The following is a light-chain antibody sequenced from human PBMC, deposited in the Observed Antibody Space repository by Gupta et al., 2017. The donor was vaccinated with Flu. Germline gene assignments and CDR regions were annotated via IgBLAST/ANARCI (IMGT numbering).Light chain of an antibody. J-gene: IGLJ1*01. CDR3: CLYAGRYTVG. Sequence: SVTISCTGTSRDVGGYNEVSWYQKPPGTAPKLVCEDVIKRPSGVPERCAGSHSGTTALPNSSGLQAEDDAYYYCCLYAGRYTVGFGTGTKVTVL. CDR2: DVI. V-gene: IGLV2-11*02. CDR1: SRDVGGYNE.